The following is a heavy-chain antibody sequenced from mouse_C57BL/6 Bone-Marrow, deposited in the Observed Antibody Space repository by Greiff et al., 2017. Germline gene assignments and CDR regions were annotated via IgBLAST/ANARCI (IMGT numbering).Heavy chain of an antibody. CDR2: ISSGSSTI. CDR1: GFTFSDYG. J-gene: IGHJ2*01. D-gene: IGHD1-1*01. Sequence: EVQLVESGGGLVKPGGSLKLSCAASGFTFSDYGMHWVRQAPEKGLEWVAYISSGSSTIYYADTVKGRFPISRDNAKNTLCLQKTSLRSEDTAMYYCAGGPPTGSSPYFDYWGQGTTLTVSS. V-gene: IGHV5-17*01. CDR3: AGGPPTGSSPYFDY.